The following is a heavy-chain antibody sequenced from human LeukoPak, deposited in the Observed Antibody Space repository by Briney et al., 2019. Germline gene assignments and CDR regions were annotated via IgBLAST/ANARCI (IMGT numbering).Heavy chain of an antibody. CDR2: IYHSGST. Sequence: SETLSLTCAVSGYSISSGYYWGWIRQPPGKGLEWIGSIYHSGSTYYNPSLKSRVTISVDTSKNQFSLKLSSVTAADTAVYYCARLPPPNMIVDYNWFDPWGQGTLVTVSS. J-gene: IGHJ5*02. CDR1: GYSISSGYY. D-gene: IGHD3-22*01. CDR3: ARLPPPNMIVDYNWFDP. V-gene: IGHV4-38-2*01.